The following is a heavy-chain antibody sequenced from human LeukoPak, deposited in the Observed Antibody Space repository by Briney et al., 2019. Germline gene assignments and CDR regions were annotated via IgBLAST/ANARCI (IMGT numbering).Heavy chain of an antibody. D-gene: IGHD2-2*01. V-gene: IGHV1-69*13. J-gene: IGHJ5*02. CDR1: RGTFSTYA. Sequence: SVKVSSKASRGTFSTYAISWVRQAPGQGLEWMGGLIPIFCTANYAQKFQGRVTITADESTSTAYMELSSLRSEDTAVYYCARDTRHRYCSSTICYRGWLDPWGQGTLVTVSS. CDR2: LIPIFCTA. CDR3: ARDTRHRYCSSTICYRGWLDP.